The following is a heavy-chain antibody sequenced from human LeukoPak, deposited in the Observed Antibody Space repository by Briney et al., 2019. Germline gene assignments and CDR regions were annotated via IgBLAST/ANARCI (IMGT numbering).Heavy chain of an antibody. Sequence: QPGGSLRLSCAASGFTFSESWMTWVRQVPGQGLEGVAHINHEGGGIQYVDSVKGRFTISRDNAKGSVYLQMNSLRAEDTAIYHCATYINWVAGDVWGQGTTVIVSS. J-gene: IGHJ6*02. D-gene: IGHD1-1*01. CDR2: INHEGGGI. V-gene: IGHV3-7*01. CDR1: GFTFSESW. CDR3: ATYINWVAGDV.